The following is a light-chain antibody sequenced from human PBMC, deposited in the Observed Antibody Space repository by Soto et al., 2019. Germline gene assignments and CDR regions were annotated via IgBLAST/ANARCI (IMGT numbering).Light chain of an antibody. CDR3: QQFDDVPYS. CDR1: QDITNF. J-gene: IGKJ2*03. Sequence: DIQMTQSPSSLSASVGDRVTITCQASQDITNFLNWYQQKPGKAPKLLYYDASRLQTGVPSRFSGSGAGTDFSITISSLQPEDIATYYCQQFDDVPYSFGQGTKVAIK. CDR2: DAS. V-gene: IGKV1-33*01.